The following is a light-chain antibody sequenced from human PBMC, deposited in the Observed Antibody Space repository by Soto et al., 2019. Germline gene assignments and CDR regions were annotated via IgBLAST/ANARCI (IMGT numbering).Light chain of an antibody. CDR1: QTISSW. V-gene: IGKV1-5*03. J-gene: IGKJ5*01. CDR2: KAS. CDR3: QHYNSYPIT. Sequence: DIQMTQSPSTLSGSVGDRVTITCRASQTISSWLAWYQQKPGKAPKLLIYKASTLKSGVPSRFSGSGSGTEFTLTISSLQPDDFATYYCQHYNSYPITFGQGTRLAI.